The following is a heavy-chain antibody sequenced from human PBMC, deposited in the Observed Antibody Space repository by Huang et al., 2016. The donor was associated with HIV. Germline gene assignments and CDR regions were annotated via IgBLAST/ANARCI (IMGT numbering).Heavy chain of an antibody. Sequence: QVQLQQWGAGLLKPSETLSLTCAVYGGSFSGYYWSWIRHSPGKGQEWIGEINHSGSTNYTPSLKRRLTISVDTSKNQFSLKLSSVTAADTAVYYCARERMMSWLDDHDAFDIWGQGTMVTVSS. CDR2: INHSGST. J-gene: IGHJ3*02. CDR3: ARERMMSWLDDHDAFDI. CDR1: GGSFSGYY. V-gene: IGHV4-34*01. D-gene: IGHD1-1*01.